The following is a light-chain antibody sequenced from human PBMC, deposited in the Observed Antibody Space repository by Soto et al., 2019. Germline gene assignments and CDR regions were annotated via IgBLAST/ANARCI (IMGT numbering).Light chain of an antibody. Sequence: EIVLTQSPGTLALSPGEGATLSCRASQTVTNSYLAWYQQKPGQAPRLLIYGASSRAPGIPDRFSGSGSGTDFTLTISRLEPEGFAVYYCQQYGYSRTFGQGTKLEI. J-gene: IGKJ2*01. V-gene: IGKV3-20*01. CDR2: GAS. CDR1: QTVTNSY. CDR3: QQYGYSRT.